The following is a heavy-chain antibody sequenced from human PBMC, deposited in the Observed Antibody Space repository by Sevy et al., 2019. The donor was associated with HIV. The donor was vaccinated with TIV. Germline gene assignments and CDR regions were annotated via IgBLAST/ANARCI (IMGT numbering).Heavy chain of an antibody. V-gene: IGHV3-9*01. CDR3: ANDLNSGALRFYPFDY. CDR1: GFTFNDYA. D-gene: IGHD1-1*01. CDR2: ISWNSANI. J-gene: IGHJ4*02. Sequence: GGSLRLSCAASGFTFNDYAMHWVRQAPGKGLEWVSSISWNSANIDYAGSVKDRFTISRDNAKNSLYLQMSSLRGEDTALNDCANDLNSGALRFYPFDYWGQGTLVTVSS.